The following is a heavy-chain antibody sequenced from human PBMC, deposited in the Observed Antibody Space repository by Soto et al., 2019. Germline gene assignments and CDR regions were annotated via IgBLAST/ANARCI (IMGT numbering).Heavy chain of an antibody. CDR3: ARELQGLYYFDY. CDR2: INAGNGNT. CDR1: EYTFTSYA. D-gene: IGHD4-4*01. V-gene: IGHV1-3*01. Sequence: ASVKFSCKASEYTFTSYAMHWVRQAPGQSLEWMGWINAGNGNTKYSQKFQGRVTITRDTSASTAYMELSSLRSEDTAVYYCARELQGLYYFDYWGLGNLVTGTS. J-gene: IGHJ4*02.